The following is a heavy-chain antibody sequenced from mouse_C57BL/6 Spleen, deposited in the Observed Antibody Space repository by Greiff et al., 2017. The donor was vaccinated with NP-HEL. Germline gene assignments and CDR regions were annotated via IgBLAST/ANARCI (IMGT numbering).Heavy chain of an antibody. CDR1: GYAFSSSW. Sequence: VQLLQSGPELVKPGASVKISCKASGYAFSSSWMNGVRQRPGKGLEGIGRIYPGDVDTNYNGKFKGKAKLTADKSSSTAYMQLSSLTSEDSAVYFCARLSTVLEYYYAMDYWGQGTSVTVSS. CDR3: ARLSTVLEYYYAMDY. D-gene: IGHD1-1*01. J-gene: IGHJ4*01. V-gene: IGHV1-82*01. CDR2: IYPGDVDT.